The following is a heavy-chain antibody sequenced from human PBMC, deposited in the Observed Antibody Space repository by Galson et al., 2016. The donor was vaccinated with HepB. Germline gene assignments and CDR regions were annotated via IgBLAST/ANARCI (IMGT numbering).Heavy chain of an antibody. J-gene: IGHJ4*02. CDR2: IYASGDT. CDR1: GGAISTGNYH. D-gene: IGHD5-12*01. V-gene: IGHV4-61*02. CDR3: ARGRHSGYEGRYFDC. Sequence: TLSLTCTVSGGAISTGNYHWNWFRQPAGKGLEWIGRIYASGDTTYSPSLKRRFTMPVDTSRNQFSLKVRSLTAAVTAVYYCARGRHSGYEGRYFDCWGQGSLVTVSS.